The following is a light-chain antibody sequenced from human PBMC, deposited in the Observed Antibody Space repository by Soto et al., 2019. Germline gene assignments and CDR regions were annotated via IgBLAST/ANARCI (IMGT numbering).Light chain of an antibody. CDR3: QKYNSVPPT. CDR2: GAS. Sequence: IRMTQSPSSLSASTGDRVTITCRASQGISSYLAWYQQKPGKPPNLLISGASTLQSGVSSRFSGSGSGTDFTLTISNLQPEDVATYYCQKYNSVPPTFGGGTKLEI. V-gene: IGKV1-27*01. CDR1: QGISSY. J-gene: IGKJ4*01.